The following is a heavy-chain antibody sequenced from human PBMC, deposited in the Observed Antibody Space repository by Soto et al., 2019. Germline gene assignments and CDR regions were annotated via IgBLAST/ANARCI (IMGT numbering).Heavy chain of an antibody. V-gene: IGHV4-31*03. J-gene: IGHJ6*02. Sequence: QVQXQESGPGLVXPXXXLSLTCXXXGGSXXXGXXXXXXXXXXPXXXLEWFGYINHRGSLYYNPSLKSRVSMSVDTSKNQFSLNLSSVTAADTAVYYCARELPQRQGRNMDVWGQGTTVTVSS. D-gene: IGHD1-1*01. CDR3: ARELPQRQGRNMDV. CDR2: INHRGSL. CDR1: GGSXXXGXXX.